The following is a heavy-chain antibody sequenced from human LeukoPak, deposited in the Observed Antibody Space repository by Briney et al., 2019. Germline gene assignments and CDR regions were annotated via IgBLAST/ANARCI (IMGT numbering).Heavy chain of an antibody. CDR3: ARTMTTVTTGYVTY. J-gene: IGHJ4*02. CDR1: GYSISSGYY. D-gene: IGHD4-17*01. CDR2: IYHSGST. Sequence: PSETLSLTCTVSGYSISSGYYWGWIRQPPGKGLEWIGSIYHSGSTYYNPSLKSRVTISGDTSKNQFSLKLSSVTAADTAVYYCARTMTTVTTGYVTYWGQGTLVTVSS. V-gene: IGHV4-38-2*02.